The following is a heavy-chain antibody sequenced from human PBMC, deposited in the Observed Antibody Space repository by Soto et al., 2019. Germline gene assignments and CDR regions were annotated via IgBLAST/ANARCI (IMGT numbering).Heavy chain of an antibody. J-gene: IGHJ5*02. CDR3: ASLSSSSLLWFDP. D-gene: IGHD6-6*01. CDR2: IIPIFGTA. Sequence: GASVKVSCKASGGTFSSYAISWVRQAPGQGLEWMGGIIPIFGTANYAQKFQGRVTITADESTSTAYMELSSLRSEDTVVYYCASLSSSSLLWFDPWGQGTLVTVSS. V-gene: IGHV1-69*13. CDR1: GGTFSSYA.